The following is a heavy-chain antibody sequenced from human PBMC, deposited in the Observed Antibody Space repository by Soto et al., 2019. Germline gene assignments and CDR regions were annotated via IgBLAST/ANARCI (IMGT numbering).Heavy chain of an antibody. Sequence: GGSLRLSCAASGFTFSSSTMNWVRQAPGKGLEWVSAIIDSGGYTYYADSVKGRFTISRDNSKNTLYLQMNSLRAGDTALYYCAKETYYYYGMDVWGQGTTVTVSS. CDR1: GFTFSSST. V-gene: IGHV3-23*01. CDR2: IIDSGGYT. J-gene: IGHJ6*02. CDR3: AKETYYYYGMDV.